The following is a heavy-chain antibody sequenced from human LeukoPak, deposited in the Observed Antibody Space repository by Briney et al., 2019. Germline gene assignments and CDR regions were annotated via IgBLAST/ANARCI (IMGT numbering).Heavy chain of an antibody. V-gene: IGHV3-23*01. Sequence: GGSLRLSCAVSGITFGSFAMSWVRQTPEKGLEWLGFITAYGAGIYYGPSENGRSTISRDNSNNTLYLQINSLGVDDTAIYYCATGPRSGSFQFWGRGTQVIVSS. D-gene: IGHD3-10*01. CDR2: ITAYGAGI. CDR3: ATGPRSGSFQF. CDR1: GITFGSFA. J-gene: IGHJ4*02.